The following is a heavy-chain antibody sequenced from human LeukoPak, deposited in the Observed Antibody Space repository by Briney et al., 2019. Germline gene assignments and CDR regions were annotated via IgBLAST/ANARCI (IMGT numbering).Heavy chain of an antibody. CDR2: IYPGDSDT. V-gene: IGHV5-51*01. CDR1: GYSFTSYW. J-gene: IGHJ4*02. Sequence: GESLKISCKGSGYSFTSYWIGWVRQMPGKGLEWMGIIYPGDSDTRYSPSFQGQVTISADKSISTGYLQWSSLKASDTAMYYCARTTMDYGGNPPYFDYWGQGTLVTVSS. CDR3: ARTTMDYGGNPPYFDY. D-gene: IGHD4-23*01.